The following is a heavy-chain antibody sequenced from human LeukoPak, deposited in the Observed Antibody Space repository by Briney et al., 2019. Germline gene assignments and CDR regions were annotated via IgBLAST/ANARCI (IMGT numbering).Heavy chain of an antibody. J-gene: IGHJ6*02. V-gene: IGHV4-31*03. D-gene: IGHD5-18*01. CDR2: IYYSGST. Sequence: SETLSLTCTVSGGSISSGGYYWSWIRQHPGKGLEWIGYIYYSGSTYYNPSLKSRVTISVDTSKNQFSLKLSSVTAADTAVYYCARDEIGAGGYSYGPESEKNYGMDVWGQGTTVTVSS. CDR3: ARDEIGAGGYSYGPESEKNYGMDV. CDR1: GGSISSGGYY.